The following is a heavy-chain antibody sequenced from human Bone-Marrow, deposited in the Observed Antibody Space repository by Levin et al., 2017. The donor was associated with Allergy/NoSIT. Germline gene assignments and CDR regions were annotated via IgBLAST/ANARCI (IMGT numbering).Heavy chain of an antibody. Sequence: PGGSLRLSCAASGFSFSSYTMNWVRQAPGKGPEWVSSISRSGSYIYYADSAEGRFTISRDDAKNSLYLEINSLRAEDTALYYCARDGRMWGGGYPYWYFDLWGRGTLVTVSS. V-gene: IGHV3-21*01. CDR1: GFSFSSYT. CDR2: ISRSGSYI. D-gene: IGHD3-10*01. CDR3: ARDGRMWGGGYPYWYFDL. J-gene: IGHJ2*01.